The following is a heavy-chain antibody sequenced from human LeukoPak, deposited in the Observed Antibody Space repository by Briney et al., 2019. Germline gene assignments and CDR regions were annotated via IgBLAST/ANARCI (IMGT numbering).Heavy chain of an antibody. CDR3: ARDSLDEKQDY. CDR1: GFTFSSYS. Sequence: GGSLRLSCAASGFTFSSYSMNWVRQAPGKGLEWVSYISSSSSTIYYADSVKGRFTISRDNAKNSLYLQMNSLRAEDTAVYHCARDSLDEKQDYWGQGTLVTVSS. CDR2: ISSSSSTI. V-gene: IGHV3-48*01. J-gene: IGHJ4*02.